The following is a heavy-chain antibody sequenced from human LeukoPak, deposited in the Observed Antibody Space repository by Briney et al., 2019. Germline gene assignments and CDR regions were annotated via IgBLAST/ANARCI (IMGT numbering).Heavy chain of an antibody. CDR1: GGSFSGYY. V-gene: IGHV4-34*01. J-gene: IGHJ5*02. D-gene: IGHD2-2*01. Sequence: SETLSLTCAVYGGSFSGYYWSWIRQPPGKGLEWIGEINHSGSTNYNPSLKSRVTISVDTSKNQFSLKPSSVTAADTAVYYCARFGRRKWVVVPAARFDPWGQGTLVTVSS. CDR2: INHSGST. CDR3: ARFGRRKWVVVPAARFDP.